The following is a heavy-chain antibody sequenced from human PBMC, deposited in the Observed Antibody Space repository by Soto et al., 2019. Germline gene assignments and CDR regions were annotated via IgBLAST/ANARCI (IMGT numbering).Heavy chain of an antibody. V-gene: IGHV4-34*01. Sequence: SETLSLTCAVYGGPSGRSFRADYWAWVRQPPGKGLEWIGDITYTGTTKYNPSLKGRGFISVDSSKKQVSLKLSSVTAADTAVYYCARISRLFGVVIIWGWFDPWGQGTLVTVSS. CDR2: ITYTGTT. D-gene: IGHD3-3*01. CDR1: GGPSGRSFRADY. J-gene: IGHJ5*02. CDR3: ARISRLFGVVIIWGWFDP.